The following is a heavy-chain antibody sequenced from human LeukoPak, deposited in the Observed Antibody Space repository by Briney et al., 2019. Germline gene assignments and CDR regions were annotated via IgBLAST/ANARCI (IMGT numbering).Heavy chain of an antibody. V-gene: IGHV4-30-4*01. D-gene: IGHD3-16*01. CDR2: IYYSGST. Sequence: PSETLSLTCTVSGGSISSGDYYWSWIRQPTGKGLEWIGYIYYSGSTYYNPSLKSRVTISVDTTKNQFSLKLSSVTAADTAVYYCASSFGGDNAFDIWGQGTMVTVSS. J-gene: IGHJ3*02. CDR3: ASSFGGDNAFDI. CDR1: GGSISSGDYY.